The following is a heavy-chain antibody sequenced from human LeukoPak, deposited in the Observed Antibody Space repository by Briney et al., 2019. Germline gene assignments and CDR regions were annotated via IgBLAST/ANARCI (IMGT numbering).Heavy chain of an antibody. CDR3: AKDRGDSLYYMDV. J-gene: IGHJ6*03. D-gene: IGHD4-11*01. CDR2: ISGNGGST. CDR1: GFTFSSYA. Sequence: GGSLRLSCAASGFTFSSYAMSWVRQAPGKGLEWVSTISGNGGSTYYADSVKGRFTISRDNSKDTLYLQMNSLRAEDTTVYYCAKDRGDSLYYMDVWGKGTTVTVSS. V-gene: IGHV3-23*01.